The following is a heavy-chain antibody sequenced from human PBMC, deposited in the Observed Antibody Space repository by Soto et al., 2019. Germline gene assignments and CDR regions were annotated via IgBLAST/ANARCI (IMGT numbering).Heavy chain of an antibody. D-gene: IGHD3-3*01. CDR2: MNPNSGNT. Sequence: ASVKVSCKASGYTFTSYDINWVRQATGQGLEWMGWMNPNSGNTGHAQKFQGRVTMTRNTSISTAYMELSSLRSEDTAVYYCARGPGPEDFWSGFSPKYGMDVWGQGTTVTVSS. V-gene: IGHV1-8*01. CDR1: GYTFTSYD. J-gene: IGHJ6*02. CDR3: ARGPGPEDFWSGFSPKYGMDV.